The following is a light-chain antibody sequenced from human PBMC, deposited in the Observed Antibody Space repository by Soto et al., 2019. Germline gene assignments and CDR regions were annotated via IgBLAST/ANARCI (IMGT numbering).Light chain of an antibody. CDR1: KSISSY. CDR2: AAS. J-gene: IGKJ4*01. CDR3: QQSYSTFPT. V-gene: IGKV1-39*01. Sequence: EMKMTQPQSSLSASVGDRVTITCRAGKSISSYLNWYQQKPGKAPKLLIYAASSLQSGVPSRFSGSGSGTDFTLTISSLQPEDFATYYCQQSYSTFPTFGGGTKVEIK.